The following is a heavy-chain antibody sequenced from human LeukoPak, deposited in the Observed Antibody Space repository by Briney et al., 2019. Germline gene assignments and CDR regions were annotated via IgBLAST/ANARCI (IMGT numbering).Heavy chain of an antibody. J-gene: IGHJ4*02. V-gene: IGHV3-7*01. Sequence: PGGSLRLSCAASGLTFSSYWMSWVRQAPGKGLEWVANIKQDGSEKYYVDSVKGRFTISRDNAKNSLYLQMNSLRAEDTAVYYCARDSEGLLRGAYFDYWGQGTLVTVSS. CDR1: GLTFSSYW. D-gene: IGHD3-3*01. CDR3: ARDSEGLLRGAYFDY. CDR2: IKQDGSEK.